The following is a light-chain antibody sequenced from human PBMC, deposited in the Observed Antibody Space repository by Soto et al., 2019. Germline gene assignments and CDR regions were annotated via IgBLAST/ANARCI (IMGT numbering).Light chain of an antibody. CDR3: QQSYNFPQT. Sequence: DIQMKQSPSSLSASVGDEVTITCRASQTIMTYLNWYQLKPGKPPRLLIYAASSLQSGVPSRFSGSGSGTDFTLTISSVQPEDFATYSCQQSYNFPQTFGQGTRVDI. J-gene: IGKJ1*01. CDR2: AAS. CDR1: QTIMTY. V-gene: IGKV1-39*01.